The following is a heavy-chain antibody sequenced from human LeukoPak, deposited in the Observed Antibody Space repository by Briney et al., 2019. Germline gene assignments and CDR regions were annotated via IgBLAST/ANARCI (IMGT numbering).Heavy chain of an antibody. Sequence: PSETLSLTCTVSGDSISSSTYYWGWIRQPPGKGLEWIGSIYYSGSIYYNPSLKSRVTISVDTSKNQFSLKLSSVTAADTAVYYCARNFLAGSYNWFDPWGQGTLVTVSS. D-gene: IGHD3-10*01. J-gene: IGHJ5*02. CDR2: IYYSGSI. CDR1: GDSISSSTYY. V-gene: IGHV4-39*07. CDR3: ARNFLAGSYNWFDP.